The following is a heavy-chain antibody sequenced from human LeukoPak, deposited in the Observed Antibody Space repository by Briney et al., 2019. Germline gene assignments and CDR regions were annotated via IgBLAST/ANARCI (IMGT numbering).Heavy chain of an antibody. V-gene: IGHV4-4*07. D-gene: IGHD3-10*01. J-gene: IGHJ4*02. Sequence: SETLSLTCAVYGGSFSGYYWSWIRQPAGKGLEWIGRIYTSGSTNYNPSLKSRVTMSVDTSKNQFSLKLSSVTAADTAVYYCARDYYYGSGTYPVFDYWGQGTLVTVSS. CDR3: ARDYYYGSGTYPVFDY. CDR2: IYTSGST. CDR1: GGSFSGYY.